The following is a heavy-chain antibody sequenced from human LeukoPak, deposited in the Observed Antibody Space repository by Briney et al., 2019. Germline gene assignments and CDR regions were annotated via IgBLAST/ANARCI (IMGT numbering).Heavy chain of an antibody. CDR2: IYPSDSDT. J-gene: IGHJ4*02. CDR3: ARHQCSGGSCYSDFDY. CDR1: GYSFTSFW. V-gene: IGHV5-51*01. D-gene: IGHD2-15*01. Sequence: GESLKISCQASGYSFTSFWIGWVRQMPGKGLEWMGIIYPSDSDTRYSPSFQGQVTISADKSISTAYLQWNSLKASDTAMYYCARHQCSGGSCYSDFDYWGQGTLVTVSS.